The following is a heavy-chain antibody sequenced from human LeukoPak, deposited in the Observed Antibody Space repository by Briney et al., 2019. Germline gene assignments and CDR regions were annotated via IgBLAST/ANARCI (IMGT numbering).Heavy chain of an antibody. CDR3: ARAYYYGSGSYKLPGY. J-gene: IGHJ4*02. CDR2: INHSGST. D-gene: IGHD3-10*01. Sequence: SETLSLTCAVYGGSFSGYYWSWIRQPPGKGLEWIGEINHSGSTNYNPSLKSRVTISVDTSKNQFSLKLSSVTAADTAVYYCARAYYYGSGSYKLPGYWGQGTLVTVSS. CDR1: GGSFSGYY. V-gene: IGHV4-34*01.